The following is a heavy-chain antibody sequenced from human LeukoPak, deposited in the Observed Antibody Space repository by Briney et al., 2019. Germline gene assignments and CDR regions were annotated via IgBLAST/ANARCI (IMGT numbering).Heavy chain of an antibody. V-gene: IGHV3-74*01. CDR1: GFTFSSYW. CDR2: ITCDGSST. J-gene: IGHJ3*02. CDR3: AREGLVDTAMVSAFDI. Sequence: PGGSLRLSCAASGFTFSSYWMHWVRQAPGKGLVWVSRITCDGSSTSYADSVKGRFTISRDNAKNTLYLQMNSLRAEDTAVYYCAREGLVDTAMVSAFDIWGQGTMVTVSS. D-gene: IGHD5-18*01.